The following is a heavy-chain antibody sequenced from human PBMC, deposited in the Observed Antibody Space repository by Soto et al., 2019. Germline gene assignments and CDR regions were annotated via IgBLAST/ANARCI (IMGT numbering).Heavy chain of an antibody. V-gene: IGHV1-18*01. CDR1: GYTFTSYD. CDR2: ISAYNGNT. Sequence: ASVKVSCKASGYTFTSYDINWVRQATGQGLEWMGWISAYNGNTNYAQKLQGRVTMTTDTSTSTAHMELRSLRSDDTAVYYCARELIYGSGSYYWGQGTLVTVSS. J-gene: IGHJ4*02. CDR3: ARELIYGSGSYY. D-gene: IGHD3-10*01.